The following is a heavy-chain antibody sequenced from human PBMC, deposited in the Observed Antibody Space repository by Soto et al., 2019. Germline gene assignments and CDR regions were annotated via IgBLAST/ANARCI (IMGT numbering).Heavy chain of an antibody. CDR2: IYYSGST. Sequence: PSETLSLTCTVSGGSVSSGSYYWSWIRQPPGKGLEWIGYIYYSGSTNYNPSLKSRVTISVDTSKNQFSLKLSSVTAADTAVYYCAREDDYSFDYWGQGTLVTVSS. D-gene: IGHD2-21*02. CDR1: GGSVSSGSYY. V-gene: IGHV4-61*01. CDR3: AREDDYSFDY. J-gene: IGHJ4*02.